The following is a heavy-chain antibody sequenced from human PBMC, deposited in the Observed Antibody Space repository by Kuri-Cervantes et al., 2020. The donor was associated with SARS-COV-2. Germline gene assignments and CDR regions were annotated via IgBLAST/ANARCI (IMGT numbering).Heavy chain of an antibody. CDR1: GYSFTSYW. CDR3: ARLTGLGYCSGGSCHGWFDP. D-gene: IGHD2-15*01. J-gene: IGHJ5*02. V-gene: IGHV5-51*01. CDR2: IYPGDSDT. Sequence: GESLKISCKGSGYSFTSYWIGWVRQMPGKGLEWMGIIYPGDSDTRYSPSFQGQVTISADKSISTAYLQWSSLKASDTAMYYCARLTGLGYCSGGSCHGWFDPWGQGTRVTVSS.